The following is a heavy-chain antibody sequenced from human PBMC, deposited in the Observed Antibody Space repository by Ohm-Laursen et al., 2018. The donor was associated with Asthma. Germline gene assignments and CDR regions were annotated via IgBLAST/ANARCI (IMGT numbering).Heavy chain of an antibody. D-gene: IGHD3-3*01. CDR2: ISYDGSNK. V-gene: IGHV3-30-3*01. CDR1: GFTFRSYA. CDR3: ARDVMEWYLPAFDF. J-gene: IGHJ4*02. Sequence: SLRLSCSASGFTFRSYAMHWVRQAPGKGLEWVAVISYDGSNKYYADSVNGRFTVSRDDSKNTLYLQMNSLRPDDTAVYYCARDVMEWYLPAFDFWGQGTQVTVSS.